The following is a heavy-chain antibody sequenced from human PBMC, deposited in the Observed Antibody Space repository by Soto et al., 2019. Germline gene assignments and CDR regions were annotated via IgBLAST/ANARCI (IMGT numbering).Heavy chain of an antibody. CDR2: TIPVFNTA. D-gene: IGHD3-10*01. CDR1: GGTLSDHG. Sequence: QVQLEQSGAEVKKPGSSVKVSCKASGGTLSDHGVAWLRQAPGQGLEWMGGTIPVFNTAKYAQKFQGRVTVTADKFTNIAYMEMSSLRSEDTALYFCARGVYGSGNYYTGPSAFDIWGQGTMVSVSS. CDR3: ARGVYGSGNYYTGPSAFDI. V-gene: IGHV1-69*06. J-gene: IGHJ3*02.